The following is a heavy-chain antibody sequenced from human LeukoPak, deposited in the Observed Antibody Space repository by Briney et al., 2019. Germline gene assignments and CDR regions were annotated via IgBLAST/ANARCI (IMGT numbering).Heavy chain of an antibody. CDR2: INPNSGGT. J-gene: IGHJ4*01. CDR1: GYTFTGSY. D-gene: IGHD6-19*01. V-gene: IGHV1-2*02. CDR3: ARGTSGSPWRLDY. Sequence: ASVKVSCKASGYTFTGSYMHWVRQAPGQGLEWMGWINPNSGGTSYAQKFQGKVTMTRDTSISTAYMDLGSLTSDDTAVYYCARGTSGSPWRLDYWGHGTLVAVSS.